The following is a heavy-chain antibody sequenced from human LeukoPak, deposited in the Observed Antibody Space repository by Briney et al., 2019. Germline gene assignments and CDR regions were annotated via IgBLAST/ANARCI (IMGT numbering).Heavy chain of an antibody. J-gene: IGHJ3*01. D-gene: IGHD2-15*01. CDR3: ARCPCNGYSCYSGIRAFDA. CDR2: INHSGSS. Sequence: SETLSLTCAVYGGSFSGGYWCWIRQSPGKGLEWIGEINHSGSSTYNPSLKSRVTISVDTSKNQFSLNLSSVTAADTAEYYCARCPCNGYSCYSGIRAFDAWGQGTMVTVSS. V-gene: IGHV4-34*01. CDR1: GGSFSGGY.